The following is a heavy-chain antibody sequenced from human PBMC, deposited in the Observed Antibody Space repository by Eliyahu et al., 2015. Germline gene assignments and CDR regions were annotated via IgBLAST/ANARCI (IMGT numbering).Heavy chain of an antibody. D-gene: IGHD4-23*01. CDR3: AKYVYGGNSYFDY. CDR1: GFXFSSYW. J-gene: IGHJ4*02. CDR2: IKQDGSEK. V-gene: IGHV3-7*01. Sequence: EVQLVESGGGLVQPGGSLRXSCAAXGFXFSSYWMSWVRQAPGKGLEWVANIKQDGSEKYYVDSVKGRFTISRDNAKNSLYLQMNSLRAEDTAVYYCAKYVYGGNSYFDYWGQGTLVTVSS.